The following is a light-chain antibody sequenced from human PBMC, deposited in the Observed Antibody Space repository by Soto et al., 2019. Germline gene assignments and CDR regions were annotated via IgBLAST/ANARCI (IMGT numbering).Light chain of an antibody. Sequence: EIVLTQSPGTLSLSPGERATLSCRASQSVSSSYLAWYQQKPGQSPRLLINGASSRATGIPDRFGGSGSGTDFTLTISRLEPEDFAVYYCQQYGSSPPTFGPGTKVDIK. CDR3: QQYGSSPPT. V-gene: IGKV3-20*01. J-gene: IGKJ3*01. CDR2: GAS. CDR1: QSVSSSY.